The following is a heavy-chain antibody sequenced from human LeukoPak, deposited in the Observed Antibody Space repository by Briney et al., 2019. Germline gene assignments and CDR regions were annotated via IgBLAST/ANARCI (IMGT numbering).Heavy chain of an antibody. Sequence: GGSLRLSCAASGYTFSSYSINWVRRAPGKGREWVSSISVGSNYIYYADSVRGRFSISRDDARNSLYLQMDSLRGDDTAVYYCARLRRNSDRSGYYYYYDYWGQGTLVTVSS. CDR2: ISVGSNYI. V-gene: IGHV3-21*01. D-gene: IGHD3-22*01. CDR3: ARLRRNSDRSGYYYYYDY. CDR1: GYTFSSYS. J-gene: IGHJ4*02.